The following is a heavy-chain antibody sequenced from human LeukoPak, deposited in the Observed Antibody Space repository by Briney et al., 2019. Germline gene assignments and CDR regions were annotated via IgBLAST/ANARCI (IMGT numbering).Heavy chain of an antibody. CDR3: ARGPYSYDSSGAFDI. CDR2: IYHSGST. D-gene: IGHD3-22*01. J-gene: IGHJ3*02. V-gene: IGHV4-38-2*02. Sequence: PSETLSLTCTVSGYSISSGYYWGWIRQPPGKGLEWIGSIYHSGSTYYNPSLKSRVTISVDTSKNQLSLKLSSVTAADTAVYFCARGPYSYDSSGAFDIWGQGTMVTVSS. CDR1: GYSISSGYY.